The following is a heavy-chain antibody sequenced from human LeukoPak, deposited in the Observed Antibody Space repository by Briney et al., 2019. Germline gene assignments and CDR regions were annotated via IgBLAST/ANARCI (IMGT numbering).Heavy chain of an antibody. V-gene: IGHV3-30-3*01. CDR2: ISYDGSNK. D-gene: IGHD3-9*01. CDR3: ARGSVGLRYFDWLLDY. J-gene: IGHJ4*02. CDR1: GFTFSSYA. Sequence: GGSLRLSCAASGFTFSSYAMHWVRQAPGKGLEWVAVISYDGSNKYYADSVKGRFTISRDNSKNTLYLQMNSLRAEDTAVYYCARGSVGLRYFDWLLDYWGQGTLVTVSS.